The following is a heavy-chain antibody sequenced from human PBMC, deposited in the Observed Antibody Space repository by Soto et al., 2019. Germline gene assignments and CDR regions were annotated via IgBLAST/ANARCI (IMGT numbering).Heavy chain of an antibody. Sequence: PGESLKISCKGSGYSFTNYWIGWVRQMPGKGLEWMGIIYPGDSDTRYSPSFQGQVTISVDKSICTAYLQWSSLKASDTAIYYCARHFGRGWFLFYFDYWGQGTLVTVSS. D-gene: IGHD6-19*01. CDR1: GYSFTNYW. V-gene: IGHV5-51*01. CDR3: ARHFGRGWFLFYFDY. CDR2: IYPGDSDT. J-gene: IGHJ4*02.